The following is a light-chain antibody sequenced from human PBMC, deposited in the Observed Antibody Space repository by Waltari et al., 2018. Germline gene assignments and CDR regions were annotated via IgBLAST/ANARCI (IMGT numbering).Light chain of an antibody. J-gene: IGLJ1*01. Sequence: SYVVTQPPSVSVAPGETATITCGGDKLGTYRLHWYQQKEGQAPVLVIFYDRDRPSGIPDRFSGSNSGNTATLTISRVEAGDEARYYCHVWHPHVDPGVFGTGTEVTVL. V-gene: IGLV3-21*04. CDR2: YDR. CDR1: KLGTYR. CDR3: HVWHPHVDPGV.